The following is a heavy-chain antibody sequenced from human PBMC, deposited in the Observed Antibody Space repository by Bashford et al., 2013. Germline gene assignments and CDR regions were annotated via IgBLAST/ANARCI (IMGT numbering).Heavy chain of an antibody. Sequence: SETLSLTCTVSGGSVSSGGYYWSWIRQHPGKGLEWIGFISYIGSTYYNPSLKSRVSISEDTSKNQFSLRLTSVTAADTAVYYCARSYIAAGNWFDPWGQGTLVTVSS. D-gene: IGHD6-25*01. CDR1: GGSVSSGGYY. CDR3: ARSYIAAGNWFDP. V-gene: IGHV4-31*03. CDR2: ISYIGST. J-gene: IGHJ5*01.